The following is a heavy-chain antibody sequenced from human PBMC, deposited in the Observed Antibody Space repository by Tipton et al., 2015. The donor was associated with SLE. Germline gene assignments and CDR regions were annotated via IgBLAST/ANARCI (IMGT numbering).Heavy chain of an antibody. D-gene: IGHD1-1*01. Sequence: TLSLTCAVYGGSFSGYYWSWIRQSPGKGLEWIGDINHSGSTNYNPSLKSRVTISVDTSKNQVSLRLSSVTAAHTAGHYCARAPGLERSCSYNYYMDVWGRGTTVTVPS. CDR2: INHSGST. CDR3: ARAPGLERSCSYNYYMDV. J-gene: IGHJ6*03. V-gene: IGHV4-34*01. CDR1: GGSFSGYY.